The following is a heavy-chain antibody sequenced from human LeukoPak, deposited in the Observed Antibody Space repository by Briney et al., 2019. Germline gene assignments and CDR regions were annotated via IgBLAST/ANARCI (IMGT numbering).Heavy chain of an antibody. CDR3: ARDYGGAYFDY. Sequence: GGSLRLSCAASGFTFSSYWMHWVRQAPGKGRVWVSRINSDGSSTSYADSVKGRFTISRDNVKNTLYLQMNSLRAEDTAVYYCARDYGGAYFDYWGQGTLVTVSS. V-gene: IGHV3-74*01. CDR2: INSDGSST. D-gene: IGHD4-23*01. CDR1: GFTFSSYW. J-gene: IGHJ4*02.